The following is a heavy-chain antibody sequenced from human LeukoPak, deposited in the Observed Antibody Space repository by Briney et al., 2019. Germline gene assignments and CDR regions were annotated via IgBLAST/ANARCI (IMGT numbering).Heavy chain of an antibody. J-gene: IGHJ4*02. D-gene: IGHD6-19*01. V-gene: IGHV1-2*02. CDR3: ASGQWTDY. CDR2: MNPNRGGT. CDR1: GYTFTVHY. Sequence: ASVKVSCKASGYTFTVHYLHWVRQAPGEGLEWMGWMNPNRGGTIYAQNFQGRVTMTRDTSISTAYMQLSRLRFDDTAVYYCASGQWTDYWGQGTLVIVSS.